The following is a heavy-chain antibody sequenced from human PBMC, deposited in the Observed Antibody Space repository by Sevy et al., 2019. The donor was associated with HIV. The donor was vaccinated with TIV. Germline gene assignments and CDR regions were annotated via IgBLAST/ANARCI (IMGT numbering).Heavy chain of an antibody. CDR2: ISYDGTYK. J-gene: IGHJ4*02. Sequence: GGSLRLSCAVSGFSFSHYAFHWVRQAPGKGLEWVSLISYDGTYKYYADSVKGRFTIPRDNSKNTLYLQMNSLRGNDTAVYYCARVAVSYCTNDCYHRFDYWGPGALVTVS. CDR3: ARVAVSYCTNDCYHRFDY. D-gene: IGHD2-8*01. V-gene: IGHV3-30-3*01. CDR1: GFSFSHYA.